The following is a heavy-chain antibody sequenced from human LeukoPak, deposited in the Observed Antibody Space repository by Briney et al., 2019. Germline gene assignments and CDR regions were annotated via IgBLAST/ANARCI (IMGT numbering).Heavy chain of an antibody. Sequence: GGSLRLSCAASGFTFSGSTMHWVRQASGKGLEWVGRIRSKHDSYATAYGASVKGRFTISRDDSKNTAYLQMNSLKIEDTAVYYCTGLWGDCGGDCYSRDYWGQGTLVTVSS. D-gene: IGHD2-21*02. CDR3: TGLWGDCGGDCYSRDY. CDR1: GFTFSGST. J-gene: IGHJ4*02. V-gene: IGHV3-73*01. CDR2: IRSKHDSYAT.